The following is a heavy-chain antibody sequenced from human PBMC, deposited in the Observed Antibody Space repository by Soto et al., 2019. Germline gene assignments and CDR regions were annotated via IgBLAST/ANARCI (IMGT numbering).Heavy chain of an antibody. CDR1: GDSISSHY. Sequence: LSLTCTVSGDSISSHYWSWIRQPPGQGLEWIGHIYHSGGTRYNPSLRSRVTISVDTSKNQFSLKLRSVTAADTAVYYCAKNVAVAGFCLDPWGHGILVTVSS. V-gene: IGHV4-59*11. CDR3: AKNVAVAGFCLDP. D-gene: IGHD6-19*01. J-gene: IGHJ5*02. CDR2: IYHSGGT.